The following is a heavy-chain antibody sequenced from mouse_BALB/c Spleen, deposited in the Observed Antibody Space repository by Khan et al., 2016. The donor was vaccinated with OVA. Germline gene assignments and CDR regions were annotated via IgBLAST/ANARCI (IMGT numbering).Heavy chain of an antibody. J-gene: IGHJ3*01. CDR2: ISTGGHYT. V-gene: IGHV5-6*01. CDR1: GFTFSTYG. D-gene: IGHD1-1*01. Sequence: EVQLVESGGDLVEPGGSLKLSCAASGFTFSTYGMSWVRQTPDKRLEWVATISTGGHYTYYPDSVRGRFTISRDNAKNTLYLQMTSLKSEDTAMFYCARLAYYYDSEGFAYWGPVTLVTVSA. CDR3: ARLAYYYDSEGFAY.